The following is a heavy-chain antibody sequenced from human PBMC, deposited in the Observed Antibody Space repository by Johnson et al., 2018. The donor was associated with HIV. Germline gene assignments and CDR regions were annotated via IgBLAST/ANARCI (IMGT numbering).Heavy chain of an antibody. Sequence: VQLVESGGGLVQPGGSLRLSCAASGFTFSSYSMNWVRQAPGKGLEWVSVIYSGGSTYYADSVKGRFTISRDNSKNTLYLQMNSLRAEDTAVYYCAKGERGYSSSSDAFDIWGQGTMVTVSS. J-gene: IGHJ3*02. CDR1: GFTFSSYS. V-gene: IGHV3-66*01. CDR3: AKGERGYSSSSDAFDI. CDR2: IYSGGST. D-gene: IGHD6-6*01.